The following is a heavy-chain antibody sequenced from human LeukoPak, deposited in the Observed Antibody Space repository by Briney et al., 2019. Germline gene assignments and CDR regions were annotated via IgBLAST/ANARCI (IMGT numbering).Heavy chain of an antibody. J-gene: IGHJ1*01. CDR3: ARHQWLVRGYFQH. V-gene: IGHV4-34*01. Sequence: PSETLSLTCAVYGGSFSGYYWSWIRQPPGKGLEWIGEINHSGSTNYNPSLKSRVTISVDTSKSQFSLKLRSVTAADTAVYYCARHQWLVRGYFQHWGQGTLVTVSS. CDR2: INHSGST. D-gene: IGHD6-19*01. CDR1: GGSFSGYY.